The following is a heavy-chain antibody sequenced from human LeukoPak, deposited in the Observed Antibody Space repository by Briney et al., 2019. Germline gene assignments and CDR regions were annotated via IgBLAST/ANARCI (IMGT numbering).Heavy chain of an antibody. CDR2: ISSSGSTI. V-gene: IGHV3-11*01. CDR1: GFTFSDYY. Sequence: GGSLRLSCAASGFTFSDYYMSWIRQAPGKGLEWVSYISSSGSTIYYADSVKGRFTISRDNAKNSLYLQMDSLRAEDTAVYYCAKVTWTRSGSPDYWGQGTLVTVSS. CDR3: AKVTWTRSGSPDY. D-gene: IGHD3-10*01. J-gene: IGHJ4*02.